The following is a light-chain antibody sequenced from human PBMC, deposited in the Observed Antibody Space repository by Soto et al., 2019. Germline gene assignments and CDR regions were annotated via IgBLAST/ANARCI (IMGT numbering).Light chain of an antibody. CDR2: GIS. J-gene: IGLJ2*01. CDR3: QSYDSSLSGVV. V-gene: IGLV1-40*01. CDR1: SSNIGAGYD. Sequence: QPVLTQPPSVSGAPGQRVTISCTGSSSNIGAGYDVHWYQQLPGTAPKLLIYGISNRPSGVPDRFSGSKSGTSASLAITGLQAEDEADYYCQSYDSSLSGVVFGGGTQLTVL.